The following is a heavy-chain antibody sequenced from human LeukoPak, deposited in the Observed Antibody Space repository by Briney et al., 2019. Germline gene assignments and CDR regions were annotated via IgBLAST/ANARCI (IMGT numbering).Heavy chain of an antibody. CDR3: ARLDCSSTSCYMGTFDY. Sequence: SQTLSLTCAISGDSVSSNSAAWNWIRQSPSRGLEWLGRTYYRSKWYNDYAVSVKSRITINPDTSKNQFSLQLNSVTPEDTAVYYCARLDCSSTSCYMGTFDYWGQGTLVTVSS. J-gene: IGHJ4*02. CDR1: GDSVSSNSAA. V-gene: IGHV6-1*01. D-gene: IGHD2-2*02. CDR2: TYYRSKWYN.